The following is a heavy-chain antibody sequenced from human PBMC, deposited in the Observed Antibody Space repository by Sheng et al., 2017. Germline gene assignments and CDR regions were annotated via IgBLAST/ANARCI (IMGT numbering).Heavy chain of an antibody. CDR2: IYTSGST. V-gene: IGHV4-61*02. Sequence: QVQLQESGPGLVKPSQTLSLTCTVSGGSISSGSYYWSWIRQPAGKGLEWIGRIYTSGSTNYNPSLKSRVTISVDTSKNQFSLKLSSVTAADTAVYYCARGSSSSGSYAFDIWGQGTSVTVSS. CDR1: GGSISSGSYY. D-gene: IGHD3-10*01. J-gene: IGHJ3*02. CDR3: ARGSSSSGSYAFDI.